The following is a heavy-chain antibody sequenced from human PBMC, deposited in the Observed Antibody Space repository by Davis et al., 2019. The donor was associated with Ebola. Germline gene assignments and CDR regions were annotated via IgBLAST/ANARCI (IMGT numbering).Heavy chain of an antibody. J-gene: IGHJ3*02. CDR2: ISAYNGNT. V-gene: IGHV1-18*01. Sequence: AASVKVSCKASGYTFKNSAISWVRQAPGQGLDWIGWISAYNGNTAYAQILQGRVTMTTDTSTGTAYMELRSLRSDDTAVYFCARTSIVGTTTTASDIWGQGTMVTVSS. D-gene: IGHD1-26*01. CDR1: GYTFKNSA. CDR3: ARTSIVGTTTTASDI.